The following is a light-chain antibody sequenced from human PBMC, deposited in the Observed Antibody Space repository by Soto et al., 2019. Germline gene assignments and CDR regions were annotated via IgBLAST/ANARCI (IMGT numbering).Light chain of an antibody. CDR2: DAS. Sequence: EIVLTQSPGTLSLSPGERATLSCRASQSVSNDFLAWYQQKPGQAPRLLIYDASNRATGIPARFSGSGSGTDFTLTISSLEPEDFAVYYCQQRSNFGQGTRLE. V-gene: IGKV3-11*01. CDR1: QSVSNDF. CDR3: QQRSN. J-gene: IGKJ5*01.